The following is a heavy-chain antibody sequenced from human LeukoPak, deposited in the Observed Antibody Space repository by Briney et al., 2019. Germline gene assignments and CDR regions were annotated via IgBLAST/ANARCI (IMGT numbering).Heavy chain of an antibody. Sequence: QAGGSLRLSCAASGFTFDDYAMHWVRQAPGKGLEWVSGISWNSGSIGYADSVKGRFTISRDNAKNSLYLQMNSLRAEDMALYYCAKGGSIALRGFIDYWGQGTLVTVSS. J-gene: IGHJ4*02. V-gene: IGHV3-9*03. CDR2: ISWNSGSI. D-gene: IGHD6-6*01. CDR3: AKGGSIALRGFIDY. CDR1: GFTFDDYA.